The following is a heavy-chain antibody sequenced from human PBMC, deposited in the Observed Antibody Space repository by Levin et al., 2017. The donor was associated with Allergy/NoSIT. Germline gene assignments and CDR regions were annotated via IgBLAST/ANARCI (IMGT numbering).Heavy chain of an antibody. CDR1: GDSVSSSSYY. CDR3: ARSHDSTGYFN. CDR2: ISYSGTT. J-gene: IGHJ4*02. D-gene: IGHD3-22*01. Sequence: RPSETLSLTCTVSGDSVSSSSYYWSWIRQPPGKGLEWIGCISYSGTTNYNPSLKSRVTISVDTSENQFSLKLGSVTAADTAVFYCARSHDSTGYFNWGQGTLVTVSS. V-gene: IGHV4-61*01.